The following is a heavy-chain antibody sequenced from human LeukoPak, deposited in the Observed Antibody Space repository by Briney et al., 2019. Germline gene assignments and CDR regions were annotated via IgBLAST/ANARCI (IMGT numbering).Heavy chain of an antibody. D-gene: IGHD3-22*01. CDR3: ASLSKYYYESRGFFDY. Sequence: SETLSLTCSVSGGSISSSSYYWGWIRQPPGKGLEFIGSFSYSGSTYYNPSLKSRVTISGDTSKNQFSLKMSSVTAADTAVYYCASLSKYYYESRGFFDYWGQGTLVTVSS. V-gene: IGHV4-39*01. CDR2: FSYSGST. J-gene: IGHJ4*02. CDR1: GGSISSSSYY.